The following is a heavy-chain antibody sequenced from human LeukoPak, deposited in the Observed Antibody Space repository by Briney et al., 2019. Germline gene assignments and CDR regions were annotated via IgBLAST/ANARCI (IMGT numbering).Heavy chain of an antibody. CDR3: ARAGYDSSGYYRHFDY. Sequence: GGSLRRSCAASGFTFSNYWIHWVRQAPGKGLVCVSRIVSDESSIYYADSVKGRFTISRDNAKNTLYLQMNSLRVEDTAVYYCARAGYDSSGYYRHFDYWGQGTLVAVSS. D-gene: IGHD3-22*01. CDR1: GFTFSNYW. CDR2: IVSDESSI. J-gene: IGHJ4*02. V-gene: IGHV3-74*01.